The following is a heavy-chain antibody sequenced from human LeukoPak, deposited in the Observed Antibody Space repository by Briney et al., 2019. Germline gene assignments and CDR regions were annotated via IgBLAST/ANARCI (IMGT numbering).Heavy chain of an antibody. V-gene: IGHV3-30-3*01. CDR2: ISYDGSNK. D-gene: IGHD6-19*01. J-gene: IGHJ6*02. CDR1: GFTFSSYA. Sequence: GGSLRLSCAASGFTFSSYAMHWVRQAPGKGLEWVAVISYDGSNKYYADSVKGRFTISRDNSKNTLHLQMNSLRSEDTAVYYCATPRAVAEPYYYGMDVWGQGTTVTVSS. CDR3: ATPRAVAEPYYYGMDV.